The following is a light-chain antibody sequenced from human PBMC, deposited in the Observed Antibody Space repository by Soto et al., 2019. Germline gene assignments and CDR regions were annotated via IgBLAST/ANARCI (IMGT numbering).Light chain of an antibody. J-gene: IGLJ2*01. V-gene: IGLV2-14*01. CDR1: SSDIGAHNF. CDR2: EVT. CDR3: NSYTLSRTVV. Sequence: QSALTQPASVSGSPGQSITLSCAGTSSDIGAHNFVSWYQHHPGKAPKLIIYEVTKWPSGVSTRFSGSKAGNTASLTISRLQAEDEADYYCNSYTLSRTVVFGGGTKLTVL.